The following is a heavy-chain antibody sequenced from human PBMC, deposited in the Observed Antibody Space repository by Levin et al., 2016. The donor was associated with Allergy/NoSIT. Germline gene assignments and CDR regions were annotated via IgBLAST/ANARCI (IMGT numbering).Heavy chain of an antibody. J-gene: IGHJ3*02. CDR2: ISGSGGST. Sequence: GGSLRLSCAASGFTFSSYAMSWVRQAPGKGLEWVSAISGSGGSTYYADSVKGRFTISRDNSKNTLYLQMNSLRAEDTAVYYCAKVLAPYYYGSGSSWDAFDIWGQGTMVTVSS. CDR3: AKVLAPYYYGSGSSWDAFDI. D-gene: IGHD3-10*01. CDR1: GFTFSSYA. V-gene: IGHV3-23*01.